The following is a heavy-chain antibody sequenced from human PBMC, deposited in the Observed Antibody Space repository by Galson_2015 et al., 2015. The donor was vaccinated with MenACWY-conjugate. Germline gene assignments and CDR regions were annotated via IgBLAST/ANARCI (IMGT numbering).Heavy chain of an antibody. J-gene: IGHJ4*02. V-gene: IGHV3-33*01. CDR1: GFNFNGTG. Sequence: SLRLSCAASGFNFNGTGMHWVRQAAGKGLEWVAIIWHDGSKTYYADSGKGRFTISRDNSKNTLYLHMNSLRAEDTAVYYCARDSRYNYYLPGFGDYWGQGTLVTVSS. D-gene: IGHD5-18*01. CDR3: ARDSRYNYYLPGFGDY. CDR2: IWHDGSKT.